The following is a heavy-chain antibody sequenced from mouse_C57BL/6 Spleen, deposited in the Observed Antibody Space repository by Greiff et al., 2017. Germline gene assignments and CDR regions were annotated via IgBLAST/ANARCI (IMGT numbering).Heavy chain of an antibody. Sequence: QVQLQQPGAELVKPGASVKLSCKASGYTFTSYWMHWVKQRPGQGLEWIGVINPGSGGTNYNEKFKGKATLTADKSSSTAYMQLSSLTSEDSAVYFCARWYGSLDYWGQGTTLTVSS. D-gene: IGHD1-1*01. CDR3: ARWYGSLDY. CDR2: INPGSGGT. J-gene: IGHJ2*01. V-gene: IGHV1-54*01. CDR1: GYTFTSYW.